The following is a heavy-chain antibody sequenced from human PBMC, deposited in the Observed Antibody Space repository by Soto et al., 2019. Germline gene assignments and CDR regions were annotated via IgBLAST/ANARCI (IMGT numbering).Heavy chain of an antibody. Sequence: PSETLXLTCAVHGGXFSGYYWDWIRQPPGKGLEWIGEVNHGGTSNYNPSLKSRAIISVDTSKNQFSLRLTSVTAEDTAPYFCARQIWFGEKRLDYWGQGTLVTVSS. CDR1: GGXFSGYY. CDR2: VNHGGTS. CDR3: ARQIWFGEKRLDY. D-gene: IGHD3-10*01. V-gene: IGHV4-34*01. J-gene: IGHJ4*02.